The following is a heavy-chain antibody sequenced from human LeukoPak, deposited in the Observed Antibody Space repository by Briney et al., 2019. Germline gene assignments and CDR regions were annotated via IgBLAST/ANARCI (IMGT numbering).Heavy chain of an antibody. J-gene: IGHJ4*02. D-gene: IGHD3-22*01. CDR3: ARDPPPAYYYDSSGSLVGY. Sequence: GGSLRLSCAASGFTFSSYEMNWVRQAPGKGLEWVSYISSSGSTIYYADSVKGRFTISRDNAKNSLYLQMNSLRAEDTAVYYCARDPPPAYYYDSSGSLVGYWGQGTLVTVSS. CDR2: ISSSGSTI. CDR1: GFTFSSYE. V-gene: IGHV3-48*03.